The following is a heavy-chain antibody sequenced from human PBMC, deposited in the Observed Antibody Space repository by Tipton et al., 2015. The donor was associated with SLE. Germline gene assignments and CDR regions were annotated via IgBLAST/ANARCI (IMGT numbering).Heavy chain of an antibody. J-gene: IGHJ4*02. Sequence: SLRLSCAASGFRFSDYYMGWIRQAPGKGLEWISYISSSGNPMYYADSVQGRFTISRDTAKNSLYLQMNSLKAEDTAVYYCARKVSGTTHFDYWGQGTLVTVSS. CDR1: GFRFSDYY. V-gene: IGHV3-11*04. CDR3: ARKVSGTTHFDY. CDR2: ISSSGNPM. D-gene: IGHD1-7*01.